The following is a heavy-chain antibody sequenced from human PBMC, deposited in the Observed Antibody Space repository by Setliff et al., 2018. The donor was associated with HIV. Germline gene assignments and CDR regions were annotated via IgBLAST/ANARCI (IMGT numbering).Heavy chain of an antibody. V-gene: IGHV4-34*01. CDR3: AAFLVSPVTTQDY. D-gene: IGHD4-17*01. Sequence: PSETLSLTCAVYGGSLSGHFWSWIRQPPGKGLEWIGEINRSGTTRPNPSLQSRVIISLDTSKNQFSLKLTSVTAADTAMYYCAAFLVSPVTTQDYWGQGTPVTSPQ. J-gene: IGHJ4*02. CDR2: INRSGTT. CDR1: GGSLSGHF.